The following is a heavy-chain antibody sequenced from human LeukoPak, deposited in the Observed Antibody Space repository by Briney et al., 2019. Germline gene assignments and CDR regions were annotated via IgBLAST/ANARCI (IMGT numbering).Heavy chain of an antibody. CDR3: ASDLRLGGRGPEY. J-gene: IGHJ4*02. V-gene: IGHV3-7*05. D-gene: IGHD3-16*01. Sequence: GGSLRLSCAASGFTFSKYWMSWVRQAPGKGLEWVANINQDGSETYYVDSLKGRFDIYRVNAQMSLYLQMNSLRAEATAVYYCASDLRLGGRGPEYWGQGTLVTVSS. CDR1: GFTFSKYW. CDR2: INQDGSET.